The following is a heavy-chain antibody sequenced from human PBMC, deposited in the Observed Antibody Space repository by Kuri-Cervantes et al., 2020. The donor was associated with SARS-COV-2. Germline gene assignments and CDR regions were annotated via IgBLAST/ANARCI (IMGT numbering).Heavy chain of an antibody. CDR3: ARAPAGYGDYKRLGYYYYKDV. CDR2: INHSGST. CDR1: GGSFGGYY. V-gene: IGHV4-34*01. Sequence: SETLSLTCAVYGGSFGGYYWSWIRKPPGKGLEWIGEINHSGSTNYNPTLKSRVTISVDTSKNQFSMKLSSVTAADTAVYYCARAPAGYGDYKRLGYYYYKDVCGKAITTVSS. J-gene: IGHJ6*03. D-gene: IGHD4-17*01.